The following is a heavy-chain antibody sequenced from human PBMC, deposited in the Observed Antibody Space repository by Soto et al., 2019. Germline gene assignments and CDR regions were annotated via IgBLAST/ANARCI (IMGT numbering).Heavy chain of an antibody. D-gene: IGHD2-21*02. CDR1: GFTFSSYW. CDR3: ARGGDPRSTYYYGTDV. V-gene: IGHV3-7*03. CDR2: IKQDGSEK. Sequence: QAGGSLRLSCAASGFTFSSYWMSWVRQAPGKGLEWVANIKQDGSEKYYVDSVKGRFTISRDNAKNSLYLQMNSLRAEDAAVYYCARGGDPRSTYYYGTDVWGQGTTVTVSS. J-gene: IGHJ6*02.